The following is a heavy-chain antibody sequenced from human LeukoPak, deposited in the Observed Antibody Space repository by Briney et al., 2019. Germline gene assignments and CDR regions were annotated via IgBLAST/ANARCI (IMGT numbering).Heavy chain of an antibody. CDR1: GGSISSYY. Sequence: PSETLSLTCTVSGGSISSYYWSWVRQPAGKGLEWIGSIYHSGSTYYNPSLKSRVTISVGTSKNQFSLKLSSVTAADTAVYYCARGQSLSYGLYWFDPWGQGTLVTVSS. CDR2: IYHSGST. CDR3: ARGQSLSYGLYWFDP. D-gene: IGHD5-18*01. V-gene: IGHV4-4*07. J-gene: IGHJ5*02.